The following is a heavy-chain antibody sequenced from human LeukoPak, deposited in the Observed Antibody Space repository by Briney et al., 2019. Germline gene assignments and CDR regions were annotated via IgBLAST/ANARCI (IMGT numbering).Heavy chain of an antibody. D-gene: IGHD2-21*01. V-gene: IGHV3-30-3*01. CDR3: ARGLGDRLF. Sequence: GGSLRLSCAASGFTFSSYAMHWVRQAPGKGLEWVAVISYDGSNKYYADSVKGRFTISRDSSKNTLYLQMNSLRAEDTAVYYCARGLGDRLFWGQGTLVTVSS. J-gene: IGHJ1*01. CDR2: ISYDGSNK. CDR1: GFTFSSYA.